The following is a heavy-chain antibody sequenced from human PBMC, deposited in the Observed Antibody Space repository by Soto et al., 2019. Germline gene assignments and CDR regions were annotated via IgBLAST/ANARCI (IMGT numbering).Heavy chain of an antibody. Sequence: PSETLSPTCSVSCGSISSSTYYWGWIRQPPGKGLQWIGTIYYSGSTYYNPSLKSRVTISVDTSKNQFSLKLSSVTAADTAVYYCASSDGGSTIDYWGQGALVTVSS. J-gene: IGHJ4*02. CDR1: CGSISSSTYY. CDR2: IYYSGST. V-gene: IGHV4-39*01. CDR3: ASSDGGSTIDY.